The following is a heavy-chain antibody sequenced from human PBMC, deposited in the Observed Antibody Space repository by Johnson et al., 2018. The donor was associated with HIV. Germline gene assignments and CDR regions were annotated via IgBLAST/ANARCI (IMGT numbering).Heavy chain of an antibody. CDR3: ARGAGYDFWSGWHAFDI. CDR2: IGAAGDT. CDR1: GFTFSTYD. V-gene: IGHV3-13*01. D-gene: IGHD3-3*01. J-gene: IGHJ3*02. Sequence: EVQLVESGGGLVQPGGSLRLSCAASGFTFSTYDMHWVRQTTGKGLEWVSAIGAAGDTYYADSVKGRFTISRDNSKNTLYLQMGSLRAEDMAVYYCARGAGYDFWSGWHAFDIWGQGTMVTVSS.